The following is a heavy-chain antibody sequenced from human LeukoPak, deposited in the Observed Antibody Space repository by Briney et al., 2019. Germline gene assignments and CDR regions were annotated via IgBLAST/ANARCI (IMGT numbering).Heavy chain of an antibody. Sequence: SETLSLTCTVSGGSISSYYWSWIRQPPGKGLEWIGYIYYSGSTNYNPSLKSRVTISVDTSKNQFSLKLSSVTAADTAVYYCAGGAVVTPYSYYYYYGMDVWGQGTTVTVSS. CDR3: AGGAVVTPYSYYYYYGMDV. D-gene: IGHD4-23*01. CDR2: IYYSGST. V-gene: IGHV4-59*01. CDR1: GGSISSYY. J-gene: IGHJ6*02.